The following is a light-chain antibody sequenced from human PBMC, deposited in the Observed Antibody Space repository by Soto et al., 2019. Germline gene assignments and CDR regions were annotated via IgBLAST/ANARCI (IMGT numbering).Light chain of an antibody. CDR2: FND. Sequence: QSVLTQPPSISGTPGQGVVISCSGGSSNIGSTRVNWYQQLPGTAPRLLIYFNDKRPSGVPDRFAGSKSGTSASLVISGLQSEDGADYYCSAWDDRLNGPVLGGGTKVTVL. J-gene: IGLJ2*01. V-gene: IGLV1-44*01. CDR3: SAWDDRLNGPV. CDR1: SSNIGSTR.